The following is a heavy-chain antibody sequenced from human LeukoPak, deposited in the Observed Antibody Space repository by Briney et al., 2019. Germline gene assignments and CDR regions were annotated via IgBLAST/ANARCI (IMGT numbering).Heavy chain of an antibody. CDR1: GGSISSYY. CDR3: ASSALEQWLVRIDY. J-gene: IGHJ4*02. CDR2: IYTSGCT. D-gene: IGHD6-19*01. V-gene: IGHV4-4*07. Sequence: SETLSLTCTVSGGSISSYYWSWIRQPAGKGLEWIGRIYTSGCTNYNPSLKSRVTMSVDTSKNQFSLKLSSVTAADTAVYYCASSALEQWLVRIDYWGQGTLVTVSS.